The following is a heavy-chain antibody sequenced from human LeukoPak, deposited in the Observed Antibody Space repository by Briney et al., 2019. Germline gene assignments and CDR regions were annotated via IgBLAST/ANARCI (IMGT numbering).Heavy chain of an antibody. D-gene: IGHD4-23*01. CDR1: GFTFSSYA. CDR2: ISDSGGST. Sequence: PGGSLRLSCAASGFTFSSYAMSWVRQAPGKGLEWVSAISDSGGSTNYADSVKGRFSISRDNSKNTLYLQMNSLRAEDTAVYYCARHADYGGYLDYSGQGTLVTVSS. CDR3: ARHADYGGYLDY. J-gene: IGHJ4*02. V-gene: IGHV3-23*01.